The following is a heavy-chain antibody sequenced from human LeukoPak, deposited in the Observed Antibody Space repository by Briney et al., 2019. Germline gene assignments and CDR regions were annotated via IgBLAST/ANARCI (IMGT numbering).Heavy chain of an antibody. CDR1: VGSISSADHY. CDR3: ARVLSGSESLYYFDY. CDR2: MHYSGSA. J-gene: IGHJ4*02. V-gene: IGHV4-30-4*01. D-gene: IGHD3-10*01. Sequence: PSETLSLTCTVSVGSISSADHYWNWIRQPPGKGLEWIGYMHYSGSAYYNPSLKRRVTISVDTSKSQFSLKLSSVTAADTAVYYCARVLSGSESLYYFDYWGQGALV.